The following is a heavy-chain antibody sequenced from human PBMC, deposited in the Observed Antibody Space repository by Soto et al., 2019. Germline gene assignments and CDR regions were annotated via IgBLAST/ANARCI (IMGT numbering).Heavy chain of an antibody. D-gene: IGHD2-2*02. CDR2: ISSYTGNTYYQHSANT. V-gene: IGHV1-18*04. CDR1: GYNFTNYH. Sequence: ASVKVSCKASGYNFTNYHIHWVRQAPGQGLEWMGWISSYTGNTYYQHSANTEYAQKFQGRVSLTTDTSTTTAYLELSSLRSDDTAVYYCAREGRGKKAGYNGLVSLGYWGQGTLVTVSS. CDR3: AREGRGKKAGYNGLVSLGY. J-gene: IGHJ4*02.